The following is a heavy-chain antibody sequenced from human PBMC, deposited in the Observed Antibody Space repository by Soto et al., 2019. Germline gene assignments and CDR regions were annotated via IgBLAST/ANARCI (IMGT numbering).Heavy chain of an antibody. CDR1: GFTFSTSA. CDR2: ISTSGGNT. D-gene: IGHD3-10*01. Sequence: GGSLRLSCAASGFTFSTSAMNWVRQAPGKGLEWVSSISTSGGNTYYADSVKGRFTISRDNSAGTLFLQMNSLRAEDTARYFCARHRGGSHSTFDYWGRGTLVTVSS. J-gene: IGHJ4*02. V-gene: IGHV3-23*01. CDR3: ARHRGGSHSTFDY.